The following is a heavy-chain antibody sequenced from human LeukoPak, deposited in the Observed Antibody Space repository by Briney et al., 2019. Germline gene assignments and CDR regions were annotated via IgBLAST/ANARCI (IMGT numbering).Heavy chain of an antibody. CDR2: ISSNGGST. D-gene: IGHD2-2*01. Sequence: GGSLRLSCAASGFTFSSYAMHWVRQAPGKGLEYVSAISSNGGSTYYANSVKGRLTISRDNSKNTLYLQMGSLRAEDMAVYYCARGALGYCSSTSCFATQFGAWGQGTLVTVSS. V-gene: IGHV3-64*01. CDR3: ARGALGYCSSTSCFATQFGA. J-gene: IGHJ5*02. CDR1: GFTFSSYA.